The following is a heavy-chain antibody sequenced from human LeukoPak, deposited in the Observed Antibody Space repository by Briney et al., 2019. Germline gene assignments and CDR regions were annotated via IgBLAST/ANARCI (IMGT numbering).Heavy chain of an antibody. J-gene: IGHJ1*01. V-gene: IGHV4-39*01. CDR1: GGSISSSSYY. CDR3: ARHVSSGWYEYFQH. Sequence: SETLSLTCTVSGGSISSSSYYWGWIRQPPGKGLEWIGSSYYSGSTYYNPSPKSRFTISVDTSKNKFSLKLSSVTAADTAVYYCARHVSSGWYEYFQHWGQGTLVTVSS. CDR2: SYYSGST. D-gene: IGHD6-19*01.